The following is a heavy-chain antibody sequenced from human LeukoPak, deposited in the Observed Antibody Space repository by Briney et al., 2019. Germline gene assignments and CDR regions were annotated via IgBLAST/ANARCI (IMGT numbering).Heavy chain of an antibody. CDR2: INPSGGST. V-gene: IGHV1-46*01. Sequence: GSSVKVSCKASGGTFSSYAISWVRQAPGQGLEWMGIINPSGGSTSYAQKFQGRVTMTRDMSTSTVYMELSSLRSEDTAVYYCARGTGALSDYWGQGTLVTVSS. CDR1: GGTFSSYA. J-gene: IGHJ4*02. D-gene: IGHD1-14*01. CDR3: ARGTGALSDY.